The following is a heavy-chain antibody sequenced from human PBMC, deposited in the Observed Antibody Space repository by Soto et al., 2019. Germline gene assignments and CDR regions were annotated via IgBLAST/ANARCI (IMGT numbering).Heavy chain of an antibody. Sequence: SVKVSCKAPGGTFSSYAISWVRQAPGQGLDWMGGIIPIFGTANYAQKFQGRVTITADESTSTAYMELSSLRSEDTAVYYCASLKYYYDSSGRHYNWFDPWGQGTLVTVSS. CDR3: ASLKYYYDSSGRHYNWFDP. J-gene: IGHJ5*02. V-gene: IGHV1-69*13. D-gene: IGHD3-22*01. CDR2: IIPIFGTA. CDR1: GGTFSSYA.